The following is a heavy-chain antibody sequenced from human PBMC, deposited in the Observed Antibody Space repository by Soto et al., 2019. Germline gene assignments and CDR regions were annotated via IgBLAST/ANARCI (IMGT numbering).Heavy chain of an antibody. J-gene: IGHJ6*02. V-gene: IGHV1-69*13. CDR2: IIPIFGTA. Sequence: SVKVSCKASGVTFSSYAISWVRQAPGQGLEWMGGIIPIFGTANYAQKFQGRVTITADESTSTAYMELSSLRSEDTAVYYCARVYVPAASHYYYYGMDVWGQGTTVTVSS. CDR3: ARVYVPAASHYYYYGMDV. CDR1: GVTFSSYA. D-gene: IGHD2-2*01.